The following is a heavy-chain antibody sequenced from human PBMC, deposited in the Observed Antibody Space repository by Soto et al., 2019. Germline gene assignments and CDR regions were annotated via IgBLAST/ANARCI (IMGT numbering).Heavy chain of an antibody. D-gene: IGHD2-2*01. V-gene: IGHV3-23*01. J-gene: IGHJ6*03. CDR3: AKDPGYCSSTSCPGVNMDV. CDR2: ISGSGGST. CDR1: GFTFSSYA. Sequence: GGSLRLSCAASGFTFSSYAMSWVRQAPGKGLEWVSAISGSGGSTYYADSVKGRFTISRDNSKNTLYLQMNSLRAEDTAVYYCAKDPGYCSSTSCPGVNMDVWGKGTTVTVSS.